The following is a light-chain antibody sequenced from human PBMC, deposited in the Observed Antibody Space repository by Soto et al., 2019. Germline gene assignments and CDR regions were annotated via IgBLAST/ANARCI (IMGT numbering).Light chain of an antibody. J-gene: IGKJ1*01. Sequence: EILLTQSPGTLSLSPGERATLSCGASQSVDSSFLGWYQQKPGQSPRLLIYGASSRATGIPDSLSGRASGTEFTLSISRLPPEDSAVYYCQQYSSMWTFGQGTQVDIK. CDR2: GAS. V-gene: IGKV3-20*01. CDR1: QSVDSSF. CDR3: QQYSSMWT.